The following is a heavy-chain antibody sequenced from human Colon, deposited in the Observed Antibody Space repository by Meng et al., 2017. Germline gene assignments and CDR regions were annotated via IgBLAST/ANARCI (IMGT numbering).Heavy chain of an antibody. Sequence: GQLVESGGGVVQPGGSLRLSCAASGFSFSNYTMTWVRQSPGKGLQWVSAISGTSRSTYYADSVRGRFTISRDNSKNTLYLQMNSLRPEDTAIYYCAKEGGRGLDFEYWGQGTLVTVSS. CDR3: AKEGGRGLDFEY. CDR2: ISGTSRST. V-gene: IGHV3-23*04. CDR1: GFSFSNYT. J-gene: IGHJ4*02. D-gene: IGHD6-25*01.